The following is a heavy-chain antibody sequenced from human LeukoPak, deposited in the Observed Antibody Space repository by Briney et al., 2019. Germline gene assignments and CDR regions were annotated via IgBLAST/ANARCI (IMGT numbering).Heavy chain of an antibody. D-gene: IGHD5-18*01. Sequence: GGSLRLSCAASGFTFSSSAMNWVRQAPGKGLEWVSSISGSGGSTYYADSVKGRFTISRDNSKNTLYLQMNSLRAEDTAIYYCAKGFRGWLQDCWGQGTLSPSPQ. V-gene: IGHV3-23*01. CDR2: ISGSGGST. CDR1: GFTFSSSA. J-gene: IGHJ4*02. CDR3: AKGFRGWLQDC.